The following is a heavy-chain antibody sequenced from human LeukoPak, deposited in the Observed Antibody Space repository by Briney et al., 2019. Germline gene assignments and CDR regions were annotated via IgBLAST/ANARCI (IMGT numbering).Heavy chain of an antibody. CDR1: GYTFTGYY. Sequence: ASVKVSCKASGYTFTGYYMHWVRQAPGQGLDWMGWINPNSGGTNYAQKFQGRVTMTRDTSISTAYMELSRLRSDDTAVYYCARTPCSSTSCSLYYWGQGTLVTVSS. J-gene: IGHJ4*02. CDR2: INPNSGGT. V-gene: IGHV1-2*02. D-gene: IGHD2-2*01. CDR3: ARTPCSSTSCSLYY.